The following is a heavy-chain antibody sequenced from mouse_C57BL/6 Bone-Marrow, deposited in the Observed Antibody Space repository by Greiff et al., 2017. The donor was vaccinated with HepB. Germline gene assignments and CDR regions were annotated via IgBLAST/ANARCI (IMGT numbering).Heavy chain of an antibody. D-gene: IGHD1-1*01. Sequence: EVKLVESGGGLVKPGGSLKLSCAASGFTFSSYTMSWVRQTPEKRLEWVATISGGGGNTYYPDSVKGRFTISRDNAKNTLYLQMSSLRSEDTALYYCARQTLLSYAMDYWGQGTSVTVSS. V-gene: IGHV5-9*01. J-gene: IGHJ4*01. CDR2: ISGGGGNT. CDR1: GFTFSSYT. CDR3: ARQTLLSYAMDY.